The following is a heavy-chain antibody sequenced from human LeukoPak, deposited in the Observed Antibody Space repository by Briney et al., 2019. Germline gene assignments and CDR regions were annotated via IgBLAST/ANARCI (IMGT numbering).Heavy chain of an antibody. D-gene: IGHD2-2*01. V-gene: IGHV1-69*04. CDR2: IIPILGIA. CDR3: ARGVKDIVVVPAARNDY. Sequence: ASVKVSCKASGYTFTSYAISWVRPAPGQGLEWMGRIIPILGIANYAQKFQGRVTMTRNTSISTAYMELSSLRSEDTAVYYCARGVKDIVVVPAARNDYWGRGTLVTVSS. J-gene: IGHJ4*02. CDR1: GYTFTSYA.